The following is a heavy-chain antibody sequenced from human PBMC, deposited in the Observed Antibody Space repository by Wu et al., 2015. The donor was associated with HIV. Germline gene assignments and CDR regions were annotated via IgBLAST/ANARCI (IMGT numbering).Heavy chain of an antibody. CDR3: ARGTGTTGYWFDP. V-gene: IGHV1-69*01. J-gene: IGHJ5*02. D-gene: IGHD1-7*01. CDR2: IIPIFGTA. CDR1: GYTFTGDY. Sequence: QVQLVQSGAEVKKPGASMKVSCKASGYTFTGDYMHWVRQAPGQGLEWMGGIIPIFGTANYAQKFQGRVTITADESTSTAYMELSSLRSEDTAVYYCARGTGTTGYWFDPWGQGTLVTVSS.